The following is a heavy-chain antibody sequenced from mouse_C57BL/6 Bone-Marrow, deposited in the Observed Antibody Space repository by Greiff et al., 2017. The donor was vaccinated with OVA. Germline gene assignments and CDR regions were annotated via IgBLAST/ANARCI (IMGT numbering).Heavy chain of an antibody. Sequence: EVKLMESGGDLVKPGGSLKLSCAASGFTFSSYGMSWVRQTPDKRLEWVATLSSGGSYTYYPASVTGRFTISRDNAKNTLYLQMSSLKSEDTAMYYCASHEGNYVRAWLAYWGQGTLVTVSA. D-gene: IGHD2-1*01. CDR3: ASHEGNYVRAWLAY. V-gene: IGHV5-6*01. CDR2: LSSGGSYT. J-gene: IGHJ3*01. CDR1: GFTFSSYG.